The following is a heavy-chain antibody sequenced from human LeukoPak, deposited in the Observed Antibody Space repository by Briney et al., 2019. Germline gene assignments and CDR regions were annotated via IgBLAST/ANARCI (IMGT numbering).Heavy chain of an antibody. CDR3: ARRLLYYDSSGYLYPRPFDY. CDR1: GGSISSSSYY. Sequence: SQTLSLTCTVSGGSISSSSYYWGWIRQPPGKGLEWIGSIYFSGSTYYNPSLKSRVTISVDTSKSQFSLKLSSVTAADTAVYYCARRLLYYDSSGYLYPRPFDYWGQGTLVTVSS. V-gene: IGHV4-39*01. D-gene: IGHD3-22*01. CDR2: IYFSGST. J-gene: IGHJ4*02.